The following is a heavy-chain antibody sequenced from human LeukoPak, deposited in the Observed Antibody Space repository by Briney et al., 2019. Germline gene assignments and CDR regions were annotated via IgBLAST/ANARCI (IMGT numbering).Heavy chain of an antibody. CDR3: ARGAGDYDFWSGYYMRGGYFDY. CDR2: INHSGST. J-gene: IGHJ4*02. D-gene: IGHD3-3*01. V-gene: IGHV4-34*01. Sequence: SETLSLTCAVYGGSFSGYYWSWIRQPPGKGLEWIGEINHSGSTNYNPSLKSRVTISVDTSKNQFSLKLSSVTAADTAVYYCARGAGDYDFWSGYYMRGGYFDYWGQGTLVTVSS. CDR1: GGSFSGYY.